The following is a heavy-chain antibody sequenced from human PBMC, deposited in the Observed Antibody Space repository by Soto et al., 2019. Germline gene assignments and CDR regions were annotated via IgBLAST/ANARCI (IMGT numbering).Heavy chain of an antibody. D-gene: IGHD6-19*01. CDR1: GFTFSDYW. J-gene: IGHJ3*02. CDR2: ISSDGSST. V-gene: IGHV3-74*01. CDR3: ARSHIGGWNLVFDI. Sequence: EVQLVESGGGLVQPGGSVRLSCAASGFTFSDYWMHWVRQAPGKGLVWVSRISSDGSSTDYADSVKGRFTISRDNAKNTLDLQMNSLRDEGTAVYYCARSHIGGWNLVFDIWGQGPMVTVSS.